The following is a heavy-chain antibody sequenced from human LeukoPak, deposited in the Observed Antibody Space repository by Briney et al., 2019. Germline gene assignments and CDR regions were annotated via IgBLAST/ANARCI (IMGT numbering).Heavy chain of an antibody. V-gene: IGHV3-23*01. CDR3: AQEPYYDIFTTGWFDP. J-gene: IGHJ5*02. Sequence: PGGSLRLSCAASGFTFSSYWMYWIRQAPGKGLEWVSAISGSGGSTYYADSVRGRFTISRDNSKNTMYLQMNSRRAGDTAIYHCAQEPYYDIFTTGWFDPWGQGTLVTVSS. D-gene: IGHD3-9*01. CDR1: GFTFSSYW. CDR2: ISGSGGST.